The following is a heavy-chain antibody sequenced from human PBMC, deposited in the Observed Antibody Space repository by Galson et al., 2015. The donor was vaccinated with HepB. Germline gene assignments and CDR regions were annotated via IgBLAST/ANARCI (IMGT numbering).Heavy chain of an antibody. D-gene: IGHD6-19*01. CDR3: ARDLVSYSGCDLRY. Sequence: SVKVSCKASGYTFTSYGVNWVRQVPGQGLEWLGWISAYNGNTNYAQKLQGRVTMTTDTSTSTAHMELRRLRSDDTAVYYCARDLVSYSGCDLRYWGQGNLVTVSA. V-gene: IGHV1-18*04. CDR2: ISAYNGNT. CDR1: GYTFTSYG. J-gene: IGHJ4*02.